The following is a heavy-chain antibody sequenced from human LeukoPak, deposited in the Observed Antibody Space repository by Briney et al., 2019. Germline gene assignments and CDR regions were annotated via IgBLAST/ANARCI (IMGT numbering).Heavy chain of an antibody. Sequence: ASVKVSCKASGYAFTDFYIHWVRQAPGQGLEWMGWINPNSGGTTYAQKFQGRVTMTTDTSISTAHLELNGLRSDDTAVYYCARDLDYGSGSFSNWGQGAIVTVSS. CDR3: ARDLDYGSGSFSN. J-gene: IGHJ4*02. V-gene: IGHV1-2*02. D-gene: IGHD3-10*01. CDR1: GYAFTDFY. CDR2: INPNSGGT.